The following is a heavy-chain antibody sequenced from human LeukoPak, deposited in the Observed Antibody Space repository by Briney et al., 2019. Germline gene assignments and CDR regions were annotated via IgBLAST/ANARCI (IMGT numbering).Heavy chain of an antibody. CDR3: ARDSSLWYADY. V-gene: IGHV4-39*07. D-gene: IGHD6-19*01. CDR2: IYYDGYT. CDR1: GGSFTSGSFY. Sequence: PSETLSLTCSVSGGSFTSGSFYWAWIRQTPGKGPEWIGTIYYDGYTYYNPSLKSRVTLAIDTSKNQFSVTLTTVTAADTAVYFCARDSSLWYADYWGQGTLVTVSS. J-gene: IGHJ4*02.